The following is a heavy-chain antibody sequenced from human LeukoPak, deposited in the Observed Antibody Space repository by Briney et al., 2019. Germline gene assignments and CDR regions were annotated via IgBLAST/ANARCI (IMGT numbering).Heavy chain of an antibody. D-gene: IGHD3-10*01. V-gene: IGHV1-8*02. J-gene: IGHJ5*02. CDR2: INPNSGNT. CDR3: ARLGHYYGSGSYLWSYWFDP. CDR1: GYTFTGYY. Sequence: ASVKASCKASGYTFTGYYMHWVRQAPGQGLEWMGWINPNSGNTGYAQKFQGRVTMTRNTSISTAYMELSSLRSEDTAVYYCARLGHYYGSGSYLWSYWFDPWGQGTLVTVSS.